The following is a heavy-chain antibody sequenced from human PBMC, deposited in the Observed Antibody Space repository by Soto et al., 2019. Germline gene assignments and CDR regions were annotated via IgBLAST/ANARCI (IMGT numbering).Heavy chain of an antibody. D-gene: IGHD5-12*01. CDR3: AKKAHGYNYPFDY. CDR2: ISGGGGTT. CDR1: GFTFSSYA. Sequence: GGSLRLSCAASGFTFSSYAMSWVRQAPGKGLEWVSVISGGGGTTNYADSVKGRFTISRDNSKNTLYLQMNSLRAEDTAVYYCAKKAHGYNYPFDYWGQGTLVTVS. V-gene: IGHV3-23*01. J-gene: IGHJ4*02.